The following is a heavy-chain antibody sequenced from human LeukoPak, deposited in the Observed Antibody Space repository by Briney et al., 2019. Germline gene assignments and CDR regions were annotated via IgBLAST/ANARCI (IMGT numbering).Heavy chain of an antibody. CDR3: ARGAVDFDWLFDQYFDY. CDR1: GYTFTSYY. CDR2: INPSGGST. V-gene: IGHV1-46*01. D-gene: IGHD3-9*01. Sequence: ASVKVSCKASGYTFTSYYMHWVRQAPGQGLEWMGIINPSGGSTSYAQKFQGRVTMTRDTSTSTVYMELSSLRSEDTAVYYCARGAVDFDWLFDQYFDYRGQGTLVTVSS. J-gene: IGHJ4*02.